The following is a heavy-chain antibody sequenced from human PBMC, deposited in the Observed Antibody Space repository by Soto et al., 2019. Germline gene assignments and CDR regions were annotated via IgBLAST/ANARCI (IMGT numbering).Heavy chain of an antibody. CDR2: IIPIFGTA. D-gene: IGHD1-20*01. CDR1: GGTFSRYA. Sequence: SVKVYCKASGGTFSRYAISWVRQAPGQGLEWMGGIIPIFGTANYAQKFQGRVTITADESTSTAYMELSSLRSEDTAVYYCARSRITGMLVGMDVWGQGTTVTVSS. V-gene: IGHV1-69*13. J-gene: IGHJ6*02. CDR3: ARSRITGMLVGMDV.